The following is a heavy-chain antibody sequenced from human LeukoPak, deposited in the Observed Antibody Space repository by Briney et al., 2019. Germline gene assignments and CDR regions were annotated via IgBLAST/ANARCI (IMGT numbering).Heavy chain of an antibody. Sequence: GGSLRLSCAASGFTFSSYWMSWVRQAPGKGLEWVANIKQDGSEKYYVDSVKGRFTISRDNAKNSLYLQMNSLRAEDTARYYCATDSYVSGSYYRLFYWGQGTLVTVSS. CDR2: IKQDGSEK. CDR3: ATDSYVSGSYYRLFY. V-gene: IGHV3-7*01. D-gene: IGHD3-10*01. J-gene: IGHJ4*02. CDR1: GFTFSSYW.